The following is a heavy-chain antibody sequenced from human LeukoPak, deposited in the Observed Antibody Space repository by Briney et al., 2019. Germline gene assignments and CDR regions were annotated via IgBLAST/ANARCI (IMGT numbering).Heavy chain of an antibody. CDR2: ISGSGGST. Sequence: GGSLRLSCAASGFTFSSYAMSWVRQAPGKGLEWVSAISGSGGSTYYADSVKGRFTISRDNSKNTLYLQMNSLRAEDTAVYYCAKSFLWGSYRPGLFDYWGQGPRSPSPQ. D-gene: IGHD3-16*02. CDR1: GFTFSSYA. V-gene: IGHV3-23*01. J-gene: IGHJ4*02. CDR3: AKSFLWGSYRPGLFDY.